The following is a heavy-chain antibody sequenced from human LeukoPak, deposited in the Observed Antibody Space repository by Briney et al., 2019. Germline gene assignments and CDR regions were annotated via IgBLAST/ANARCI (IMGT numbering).Heavy chain of an antibody. V-gene: IGHV4-59*08. J-gene: IGHJ4*02. CDR3: ARHASYFYSSPYAD. CDR2: VHYTGTT. CDR1: GGSISNYY. D-gene: IGHD3-22*01. Sequence: PSETLSLTCTVSGGSISNYYWNWIRQPPGTGLEWIGSVHYTGTTYVNPSLKSRLNISLDTSKNQFSLRLNSVTATDTAVYYCARHASYFYSSPYADWGQGTLVTVSS.